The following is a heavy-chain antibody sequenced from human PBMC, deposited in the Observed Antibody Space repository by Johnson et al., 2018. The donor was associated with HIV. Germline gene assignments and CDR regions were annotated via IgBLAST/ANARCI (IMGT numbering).Heavy chain of an antibody. CDR3: ANSPLSPSGSYPHAPDASVWDI. J-gene: IGHJ3*02. CDR2: IWYDGSNK. Sequence: QVQLVESGGGVVQPGRSLRLSCAASGFTFSSYGMHWVRQAPGNGLEWVAVIWYDGSNKYYADSVKGRFTISRDNSKNTLYLQMNSLRAEDTAVYYCANSPLSPSGSYPHAPDASVWDIWGQGTMVTVSS. CDR1: GFTFSSYG. D-gene: IGHD1-26*01. V-gene: IGHV3-33*06.